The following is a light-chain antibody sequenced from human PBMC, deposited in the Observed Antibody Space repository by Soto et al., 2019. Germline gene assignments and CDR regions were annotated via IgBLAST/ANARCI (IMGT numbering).Light chain of an antibody. CDR3: QQYSEWWT. V-gene: IGKV3-15*01. Sequence: EVVMTQSPATLSVSPGERATLSCRASQSVSTNLSWYQQNPGQAPRLLIYGASTRATIIPARFSGSVSGTEITLTITSLPSEDFAVYYCQQYSEWWTFGQGTKVDIK. J-gene: IGKJ1*01. CDR2: GAS. CDR1: QSVSTN.